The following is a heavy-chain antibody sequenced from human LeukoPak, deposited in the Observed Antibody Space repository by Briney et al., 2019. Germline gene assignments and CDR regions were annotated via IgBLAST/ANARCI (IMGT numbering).Heavy chain of an antibody. CDR3: AKGGRTTVTTKCYY. Sequence: PGGSLRLSCAASGFTFSSYATSWVRQAPGKGLEWVSAISGSGGSTYYADSVKGRFTISRDNSKNTLYLQMNSLRAEDTAVNYCAKGGRTTVTTKCYYWGQGTLVTVSS. D-gene: IGHD4-17*01. J-gene: IGHJ4*02. CDR1: GFTFSSYA. CDR2: ISGSGGST. V-gene: IGHV3-23*01.